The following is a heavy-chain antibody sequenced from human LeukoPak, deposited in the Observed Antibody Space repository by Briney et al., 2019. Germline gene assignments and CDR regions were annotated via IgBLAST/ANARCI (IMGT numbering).Heavy chain of an antibody. D-gene: IGHD3-10*01. Sequence: SETLSLTCAVYGGSFSGYYWSWLRQPPGKGLEWIGEINHSGSTNYNPSLTSRVTISVDTSKNQFSLKLSSVTAADTAVYYCARMVRGGGFDYWGQGTLVTVSS. CDR1: GGSFSGYY. CDR3: ARMVRGGGFDY. CDR2: INHSGST. V-gene: IGHV4-34*01. J-gene: IGHJ4*02.